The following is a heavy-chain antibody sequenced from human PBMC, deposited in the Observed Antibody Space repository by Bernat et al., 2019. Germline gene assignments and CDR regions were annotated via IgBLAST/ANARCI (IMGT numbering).Heavy chain of an antibody. J-gene: IGHJ4*02. V-gene: IGHV3-74*01. CDR2: ISGDGSRT. D-gene: IGHD4-23*01. Sequence: EVQLLESGGGLVQPGGSLRLSCAASGFTFSSYAMSWVRQVSGKGLEWVSRISGDGSRTTYADSVKGRFTISRDNAKNTLSLQMNSLRAEDTAVYYCARDPDYGGYSYFESWGQGTLVTVSS. CDR3: ARDPDYGGYSYFES. CDR1: GFTFSSYA.